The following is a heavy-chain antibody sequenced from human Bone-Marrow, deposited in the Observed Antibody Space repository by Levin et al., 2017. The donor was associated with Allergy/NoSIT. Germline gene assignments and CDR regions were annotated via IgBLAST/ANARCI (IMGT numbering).Heavy chain of an antibody. CDR1: GGSVSSGRYY. CDR3: AIEKLGKYYFDY. V-gene: IGHV4-61*01. J-gene: IGHJ4*02. CDR2: IYYSGST. D-gene: IGHD7-27*01. Sequence: PSETLSLTCTVSGGSVSSGRYYWTWIRQPPGKGLEWIGYIYYSGSTDYNPSLKSRVTISVDTSKNQFSLKLSSVTAADTAVYYCAIEKLGKYYFDYWGQGTLVTVSS.